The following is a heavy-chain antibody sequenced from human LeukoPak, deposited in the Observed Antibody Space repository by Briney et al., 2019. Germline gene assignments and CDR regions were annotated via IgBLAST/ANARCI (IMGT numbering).Heavy chain of an antibody. D-gene: IGHD3-10*01. CDR3: AKRGVVIRVILVGFHKQAYYFDS. V-gene: IGHV3-23*01. CDR2: ITGGGRT. J-gene: IGHJ4*02. Sequence: PGGSLRLSCAASGFTFSDYAMSWVRQAPGKGPEWVSAITGGGRTYYADSVKGRFTNSRDSSKNTLYLQMNSLRAEDTAVYFCAKRGVVIRVILVGFHKQAYYFDSWGQGALVTVSS. CDR1: GFTFSDYA.